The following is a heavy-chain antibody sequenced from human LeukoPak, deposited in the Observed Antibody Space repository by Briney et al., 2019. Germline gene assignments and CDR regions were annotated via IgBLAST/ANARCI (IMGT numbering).Heavy chain of an antibody. D-gene: IGHD3-16*01. CDR2: ISSNTNYK. CDR1: GFTFSAYN. V-gene: IGHV3-21*01. J-gene: IGHJ4*02. CDR3: ARGAGVLGLGGDH. Sequence: PGGSLRLSCAASGFTFSAYNMNWVRQAPGKGLEWVASISSNTNYKYYADSLKGRFTVSRDNAKNSLFLQMNSLRAEDTAVYYCARGAGVLGLGGDHWGRGTLVTVSS.